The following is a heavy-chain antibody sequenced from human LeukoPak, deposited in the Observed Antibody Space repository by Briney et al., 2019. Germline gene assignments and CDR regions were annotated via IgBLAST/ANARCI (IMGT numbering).Heavy chain of an antibody. Sequence: GGSLRLSCAASGFTFSSYSMNGVRQAPGKGLEWVSSISSSSSYIYYADSVKGRFTVSRDNAKNSLYLQMNSLRAEDTAVYYCARDRCSGGSCYLNYGMDVWGQGTTVTVSS. D-gene: IGHD2-15*01. CDR1: GFTFSSYS. CDR3: ARDRCSGGSCYLNYGMDV. J-gene: IGHJ6*02. V-gene: IGHV3-21*01. CDR2: ISSSSSYI.